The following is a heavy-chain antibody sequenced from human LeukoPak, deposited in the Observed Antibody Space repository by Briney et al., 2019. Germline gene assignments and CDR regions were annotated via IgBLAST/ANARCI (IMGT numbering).Heavy chain of an antibody. J-gene: IGHJ6*01. CDR1: GYTFTGYY. CDR3: AREAFRGDYVSFYYYYYG. Sequence: ASLKDSCKASGYTFTGYYMHWVRQAPGQGLEWMGWINPNSGDTNYAQKCQATVTMTRDTSISTAYMELSRLRSDDTAVYYCAREAFRGDYVSFYYYYYG. CDR2: INPNSGDT. D-gene: IGHD4-17*01. V-gene: IGHV1-2*02.